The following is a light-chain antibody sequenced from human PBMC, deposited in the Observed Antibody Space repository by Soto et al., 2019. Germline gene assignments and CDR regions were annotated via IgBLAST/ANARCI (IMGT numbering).Light chain of an antibody. V-gene: IGKV3D-20*02. CDR1: QSVGTLY. Sequence: IVLKQSPGTLSLSPGDRATLSWRASQSVGTLYLAWYQQKPGKAPRLLISGTSTRATGIPERFSGSASGTDFTLTISGLEPEDGEVYYCQRRSYWPPTFGQGTKADIK. CDR3: QRRSYWPPT. CDR2: GTS. J-gene: IGKJ1*01.